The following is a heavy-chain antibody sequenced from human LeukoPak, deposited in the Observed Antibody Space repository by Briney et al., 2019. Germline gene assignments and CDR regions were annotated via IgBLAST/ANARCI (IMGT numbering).Heavy chain of an antibody. Sequence: ASVKVSCKASGETFTTYDIHWVRQGPGQGLEWMGIVNPSDGGTTYAQKFQGRATMTRDTSTSTVYMELSSLTSEDTAVYFCAKCRSPSKYDYVWGRNWFDPWGPGTLATVSS. CDR3: AKCRSPSKYDYVWGRNWFDP. CDR2: VNPSDGGT. D-gene: IGHD3-16*01. CDR1: GETFTTYD. V-gene: IGHV1-46*03. J-gene: IGHJ5*02.